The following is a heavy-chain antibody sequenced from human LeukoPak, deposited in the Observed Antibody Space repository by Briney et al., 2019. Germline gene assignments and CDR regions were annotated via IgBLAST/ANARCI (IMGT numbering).Heavy chain of an antibody. Sequence: SGGSLRLSCAAAGFTFSDYWMSWVRQAPGKGLEWVANIKQDGSEKYYVDSVKGRYTISRDNAKNSLSLHMNSLRAEDTAVYYCARLWATVIDWGAFDIWGQGTMITVSS. CDR1: GFTFSDYW. J-gene: IGHJ3*02. V-gene: IGHV3-7*01. CDR2: IKQDGSEK. CDR3: ARLWATVIDWGAFDI. D-gene: IGHD4-17*01.